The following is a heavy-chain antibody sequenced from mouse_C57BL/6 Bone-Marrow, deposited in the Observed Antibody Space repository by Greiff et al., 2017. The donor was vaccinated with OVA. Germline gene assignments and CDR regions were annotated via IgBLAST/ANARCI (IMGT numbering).Heavy chain of an antibody. Sequence: EVKLVESGPGLVKPSQSLSLTCSVTGYSITSGYYWNWIRQFPGNKLEWMGYISYDGSNNYNPSLKNRISITRDTSKNQFFLKLNSVTTEDTATYYCARDYGSSDWGQGTLVTVSA. CDR3: ARDYGSSD. J-gene: IGHJ3*01. V-gene: IGHV3-6*01. CDR2: ISYDGSN. D-gene: IGHD1-1*01. CDR1: GYSITSGYY.